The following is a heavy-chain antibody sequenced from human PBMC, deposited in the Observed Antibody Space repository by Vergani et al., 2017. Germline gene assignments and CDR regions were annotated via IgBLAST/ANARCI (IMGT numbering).Heavy chain of an antibody. Sequence: QVQLVQSGAEVKKPGASVKVSCKASGYTFTSYDINGVGQATVQGLGWMGWMNPNSGNTGYAQKFPGRVTMTRNTSISTAYMELSSLRSEDTAVYYCARATPLRFRSHAFDYWGQGTLVTVSS. CDR1: GYTFTSYD. V-gene: IGHV1-8*01. D-gene: IGHD3-3*01. J-gene: IGHJ4*02. CDR3: ARATPLRFRSHAFDY. CDR2: MNPNSGNT.